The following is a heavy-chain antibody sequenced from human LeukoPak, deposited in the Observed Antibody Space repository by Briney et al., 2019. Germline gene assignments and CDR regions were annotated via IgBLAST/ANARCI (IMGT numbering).Heavy chain of an antibody. CDR1: GFTFSSYG. CDR3: AKDISNWWFGELTNYYGMDV. CDR2: ISYDGSNK. J-gene: IGHJ6*04. V-gene: IGHV3-30*18. D-gene: IGHD3-10*01. Sequence: GGSLRLSCAASGFTFSSYGMHWVRQAPGKGLEWVAVISYDGSNKYYADSVKGRLTISRDNSKNTLYLQMNSLRAEDTAVYYCAKDISNWWFGELTNYYGMDVWGKGTTVTVSS.